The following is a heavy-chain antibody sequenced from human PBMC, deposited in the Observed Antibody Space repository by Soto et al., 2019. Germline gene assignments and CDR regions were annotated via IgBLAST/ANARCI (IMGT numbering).Heavy chain of an antibody. D-gene: IGHD3-3*01. Sequence: SETLSLTCAVSGGSISSSNWWSWVRQPPGKGLEWIGEIYHSGSTNYNPSLKSRVTISVDKSKNQFSLKLSSVTAADTAVYYCARGSTYYDFWSGYYSPYYYYGMDVWGQGTTVTVSS. CDR3: ARGSTYYDFWSGYYSPYYYYGMDV. V-gene: IGHV4-4*02. CDR2: IYHSGST. J-gene: IGHJ6*02. CDR1: GGSISSSNW.